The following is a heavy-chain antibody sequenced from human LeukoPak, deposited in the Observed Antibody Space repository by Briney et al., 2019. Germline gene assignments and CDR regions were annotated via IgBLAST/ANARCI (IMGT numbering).Heavy chain of an antibody. V-gene: IGHV1-69*04. Sequence: ASVEVSCKASGGTFSSYAISWVRQAPGQGLEWMGRIIPILGIANYAQKFQGRVTITADKSTSTAYMELSSLRSEDTAVYYCARGPVVVVAATGGGDAFDIWGQGTMVTVSS. J-gene: IGHJ3*02. CDR2: IIPILGIA. D-gene: IGHD2-15*01. CDR1: GGTFSSYA. CDR3: ARGPVVVVAATGGGDAFDI.